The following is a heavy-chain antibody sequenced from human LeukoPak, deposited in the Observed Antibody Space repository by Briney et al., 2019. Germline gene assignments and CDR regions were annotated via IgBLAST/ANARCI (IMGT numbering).Heavy chain of an antibody. Sequence: SETLSLTCTVSGGSISSGSYYWSWIRQPAGKGLEWIGRVYTSGSTNYNPSLKSRVTMSIDTSKNQFSLKLSSVTAADTAIYYCARDAKYYYGSRTYFFFEYWGQGTLLSVSS. CDR2: VYTSGST. V-gene: IGHV4-61*02. CDR1: GGSISSGSYY. CDR3: ARDAKYYYGSRTYFFFEY. D-gene: IGHD3-10*01. J-gene: IGHJ4*02.